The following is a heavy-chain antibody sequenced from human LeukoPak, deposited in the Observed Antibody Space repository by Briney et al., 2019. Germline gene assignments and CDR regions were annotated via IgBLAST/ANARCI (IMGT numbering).Heavy chain of an antibody. CDR3: ARGLNKFDP. CDR1: GASISSYY. J-gene: IGHJ5*02. Sequence: SETLSLTCTVSGASISSYYWTWIRQPPGKGLEWIGFFYNSYNTNYNPSLKSRVTISVDTSKNQFSLKLSSVTAADTAIYYCARGLNKFDPWGQGTLVTVSS. CDR2: FYNSYNT. V-gene: IGHV4-59*01.